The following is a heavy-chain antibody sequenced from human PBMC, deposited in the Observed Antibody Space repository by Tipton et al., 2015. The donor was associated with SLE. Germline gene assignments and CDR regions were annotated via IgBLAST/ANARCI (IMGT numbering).Heavy chain of an antibody. CDR2: INHGGST. CDR3: ARGGDPDYFDY. V-gene: IGHV4-34*01. CDR1: GGSFSVYY. Sequence: AGLVKPSETLSLTCAVYGGSFSVYYWTWIRQPPGKGLEWIGEINHGGSTNYNPSLKSRVTISIDTSKNQFSLKLSSVTAADTAVYYCARGGDPDYFDYWGQGALVSVSS. J-gene: IGHJ4*02. D-gene: IGHD3-16*01.